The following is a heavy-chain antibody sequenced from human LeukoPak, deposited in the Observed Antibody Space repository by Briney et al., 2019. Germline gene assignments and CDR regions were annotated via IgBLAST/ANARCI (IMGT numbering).Heavy chain of an antibody. CDR1: GFTFSDSA. CDR3: ASPRLYEYVWGSYPY. CDR2: ISFSGGST. Sequence: GGSRRSSWAAFGFTFSDSAMTWVRKAPGKGLGWVSFISFSGGSTYYADSVKGRFTISRANSKNTLYPQMNSRRAEDTAVYYSASPRLYEYVWGSYPYWGQGTLVTVSA. V-gene: IGHV3-23*01. J-gene: IGHJ4*02. D-gene: IGHD3-16*02.